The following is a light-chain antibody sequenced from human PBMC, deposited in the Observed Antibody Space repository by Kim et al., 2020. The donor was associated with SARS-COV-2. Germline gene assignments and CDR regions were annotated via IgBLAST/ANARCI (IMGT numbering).Light chain of an antibody. J-gene: IGLJ2*01. CDR1: SSDVGAYNR. V-gene: IGLV2-18*02. Sequence: QSALTQPPSVSGSPGQSVTISCAGASSDVGAYNRVSWYRQSPGTAPKLMIYEVSHRPSGVPDRFSGSRSGNTASLTISGLQAEDEADYYCCSYTSSTTLVFGGGTQLTVL. CDR2: EVS. CDR3: CSYTSSTTLV.